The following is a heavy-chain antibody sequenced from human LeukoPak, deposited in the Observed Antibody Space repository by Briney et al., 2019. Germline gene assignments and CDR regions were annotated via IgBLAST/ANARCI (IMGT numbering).Heavy chain of an antibody. D-gene: IGHD3-3*01. V-gene: IGHV4-34*01. CDR1: GGSFSGYY. Sequence: SETLSLTCAVYGGSFSGYYWSWIRQPPGKGLEWIGEINHSGSTNYSPSLKSRVTMSVDTSKNQFSLKLSSVTAADTAVYYCARARTYYDFWSGYNPNNWFDPWGQGTLVTVSS. J-gene: IGHJ5*02. CDR2: INHSGST. CDR3: ARARTYYDFWSGYNPNNWFDP.